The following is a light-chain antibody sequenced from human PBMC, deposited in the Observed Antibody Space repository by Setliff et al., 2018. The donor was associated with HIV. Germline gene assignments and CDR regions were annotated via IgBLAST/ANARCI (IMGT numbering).Light chain of an antibody. CDR3: TSYSSRSTPYV. J-gene: IGLJ1*01. CDR1: SSDVGGFNY. CDR2: EVS. Sequence: QSALTQPASVSGSPGQSITISCTGTSSDVGGFNYVSWYQHHPGKAPKPMIYEVSNRPSGVSNRFSGSKSGNTASLTISGLQAEDEADYYCTSYSSRSTPYVFGTGTKVTVL. V-gene: IGLV2-14*01.